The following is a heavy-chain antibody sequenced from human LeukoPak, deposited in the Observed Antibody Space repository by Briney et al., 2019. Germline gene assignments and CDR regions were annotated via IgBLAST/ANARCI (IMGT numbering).Heavy chain of an antibody. V-gene: IGHV5-51*01. CDR2: IYPGDSVT. CDR3: ARLGRVRGWFDP. D-gene: IGHD3-16*01. CDR1: GYSFTSYW. Sequence: GGSLRLSCKGSGYSFTSYWIGWVRQMPGKGLEWMGHIYPGDSVTCYSPSFQGQVTISAEKSIRTPSLQWSSLKASATAMSYCARLGRVRGWFDPWGQGTLVTVSS. J-gene: IGHJ5*02.